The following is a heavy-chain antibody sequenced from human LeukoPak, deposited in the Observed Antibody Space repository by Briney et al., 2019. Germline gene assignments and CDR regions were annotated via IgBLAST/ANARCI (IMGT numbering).Heavy chain of an antibody. V-gene: IGHV4-34*01. CDR2: INHSGST. D-gene: IGHD3-10*01. CDR1: GGSFSGYY. CDR3: ARVGTMVRGAPDGMDV. Sequence: SETLSLTCAVYGGSFSGYYWSWIRQPPGKGLEGIGEINHSGSTNYNPSLKSRVTISVDTSKNQFSLKLSSVTAADTAVYYCARVGTMVRGAPDGMDVWGKGTTVTVSS. J-gene: IGHJ6*04.